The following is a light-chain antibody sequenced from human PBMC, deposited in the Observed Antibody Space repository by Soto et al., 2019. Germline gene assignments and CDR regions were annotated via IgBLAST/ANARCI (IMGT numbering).Light chain of an antibody. CDR3: QLSSNILIT. J-gene: IGKJ5*01. CDR2: AAS. CDR1: QSISSF. Sequence: EKSQVASSFSSSVGDRVTITSRASQSISSFLNWYQQKTGKAPNLLIYAASTLQSGVPSRFSGSGSGTDFTLTISSLQPEDCLSHYRQLSSNILITFGQGTRLEIK. V-gene: IGKV1-39*01.